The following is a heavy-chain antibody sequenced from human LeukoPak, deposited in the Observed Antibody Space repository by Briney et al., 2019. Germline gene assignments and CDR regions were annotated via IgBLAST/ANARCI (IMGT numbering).Heavy chain of an antibody. CDR2: TCYRSKWYN. CDR3: ARDLTTVTRAAFDI. Sequence: SQTLSLTCAISGDRVSSNSAAWNWIRQSPSRGLEWLGRTCYRSKWYNDYAVSVKSRITINPDTSKNQFSLQLNSVTPEDTAVYYCARDLTTVTRAAFDIWGQGTMVTASS. D-gene: IGHD4-17*01. J-gene: IGHJ3*02. V-gene: IGHV6-1*01. CDR1: GDRVSSNSAA.